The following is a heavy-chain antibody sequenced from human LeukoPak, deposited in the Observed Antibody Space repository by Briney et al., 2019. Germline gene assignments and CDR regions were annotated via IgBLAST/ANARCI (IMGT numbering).Heavy chain of an antibody. V-gene: IGHV3-15*01. J-gene: IGHJ3*02. CDR2: IKSKTDGGTT. Sequence: GGSLRLSCAASRFIFSDVWMHWVRQAPGKGLEWVGRIKSKTDGGTTDYAAPVKGTFTISRDDSQNALYLQMNSLKAEDAAVYYYATGNCSGGSCHAFDIWGQGTMVTVSS. CDR3: ATGNCSGGSCHAFDI. D-gene: IGHD2-15*01. CDR1: RFIFSDVW.